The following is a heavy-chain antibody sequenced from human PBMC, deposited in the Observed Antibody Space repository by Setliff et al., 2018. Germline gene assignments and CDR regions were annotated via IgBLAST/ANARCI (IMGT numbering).Heavy chain of an antibody. CDR1: GFSISTSGMC. D-gene: IGHD1-26*01. Sequence: SGPTLVNPTQPLTLTCTFSGFSISTSGMCVSWIRQSPGKALEWLARIDWDDDKYYSTSLKTRLTISKDTSKNQVVLTMTNMDSVDTATYYCARTVRSGSYHYYYMDVWGKGTTVTVSS. CDR3: ARTVRSGSYHYYYMDV. J-gene: IGHJ6*03. V-gene: IGHV2-70*11. CDR2: IDWDDDK.